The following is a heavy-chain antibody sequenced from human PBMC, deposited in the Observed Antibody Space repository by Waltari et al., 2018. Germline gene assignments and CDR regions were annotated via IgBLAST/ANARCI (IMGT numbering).Heavy chain of an antibody. Sequence: EVQLVESGGVVVQPGGSLRLSCAASGFTFDDYTMHWVRQAPGKGLEWVSLISWDGGSTYYADSVEGRFTISRDNSKNSLYLQMNSLRTEDTALYYCASSQDSGYDRAPFDIWGQGTMVTVSS. V-gene: IGHV3-43*01. CDR3: ASSQDSGYDRAPFDI. CDR2: ISWDGGST. CDR1: GFTFDDYT. D-gene: IGHD5-12*01. J-gene: IGHJ3*02.